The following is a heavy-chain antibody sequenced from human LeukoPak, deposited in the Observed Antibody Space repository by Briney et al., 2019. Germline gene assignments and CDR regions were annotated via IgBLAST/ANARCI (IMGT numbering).Heavy chain of an antibody. Sequence: GGSPRLSCAASGFTFDDYAMHWVRQAPGKGLEWVSGISWNSGSIGYADSVKGRFTISRDNAKNSLYLQMNSLRAEDTALYYCAKDRLRYSSDWMGSDYWGQGTLVTVSS. CDR1: GFTFDDYA. CDR3: AKDRLRYSSDWMGSDY. V-gene: IGHV3-9*01. J-gene: IGHJ4*02. CDR2: ISWNSGSI. D-gene: IGHD6-19*01.